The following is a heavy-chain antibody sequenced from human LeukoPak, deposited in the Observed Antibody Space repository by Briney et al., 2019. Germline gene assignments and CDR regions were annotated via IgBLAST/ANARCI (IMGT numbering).Heavy chain of an antibody. J-gene: IGHJ4*02. V-gene: IGHV4-59*01. CDR3: ARVAYCSSSSCYRALDS. CDR2: IYYSGST. Sequence: SGTLSLTCTVSGGSISSYSWSWIRQPPGKGLEWIGYIYYSGSTNYNPSLKSRVTISVDTSKNQFSLKLSSVTAADTAVYYCARVAYCSSSSCYRALDSWGQGTLVTVSS. CDR1: GGSISSYS. D-gene: IGHD2-2*02.